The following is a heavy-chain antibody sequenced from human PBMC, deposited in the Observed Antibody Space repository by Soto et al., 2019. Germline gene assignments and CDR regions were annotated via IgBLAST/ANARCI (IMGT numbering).Heavy chain of an antibody. CDR1: GDSISSGENY. V-gene: IGHV4-31*03. Sequence: QVQLQESGPGLVMPSQTLSLTCNVSGDSISSGENYWGWIRQHPGKGLECIGYLYYSGSTYYNTYLRSRVTISVDTSKNQFYLRLSCVTAADTAVYYCARAGYCSRITCYFDSWGQGTLVTVSS. J-gene: IGHJ4*02. CDR2: LYYSGST. D-gene: IGHD2-2*03. CDR3: ARAGYCSRITCYFDS.